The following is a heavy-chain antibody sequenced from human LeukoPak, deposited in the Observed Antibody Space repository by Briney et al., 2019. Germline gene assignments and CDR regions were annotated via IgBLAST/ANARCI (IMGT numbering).Heavy chain of an antibody. Sequence: GASVKVSCKASGYTLTGYYMHWVRQAPGQGLEWMGWINPNSGGTNYAQKFQGRVTMTRDTSISTAYMELSRLRSDDTAVYYCARNLEWEPWLVGGRCDYWGQGTLVTVSS. D-gene: IGHD6-19*01. CDR1: GYTLTGYY. V-gene: IGHV1-2*02. J-gene: IGHJ4*02. CDR2: INPNSGGT. CDR3: ARNLEWEPWLVGGRCDY.